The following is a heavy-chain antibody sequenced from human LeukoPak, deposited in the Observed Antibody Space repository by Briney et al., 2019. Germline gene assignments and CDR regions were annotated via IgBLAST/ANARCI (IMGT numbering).Heavy chain of an antibody. CDR1: GFSFSSHS. CDR2: ISDDTYTI. Sequence: GGSLRLSCAASGFSFSSHSMSWVRQAPGRGLEWVSFISDDTYTIYYADSVRGRFTVSRDNAKNSLFLQVNSLRAEGTAVYYCSRHQRASQYYFDYWGQGTLLAVSS. CDR3: SRHQRASQYYFDY. J-gene: IGHJ4*02. V-gene: IGHV3-48*01.